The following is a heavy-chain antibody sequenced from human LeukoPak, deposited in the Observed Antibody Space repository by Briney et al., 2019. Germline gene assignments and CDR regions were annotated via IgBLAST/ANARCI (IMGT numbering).Heavy chain of an antibody. CDR1: GYTFTSYA. CDR2: INTNTGNP. V-gene: IGHV7-4-1*02. J-gene: IGHJ4*02. D-gene: IGHD3-10*01. CDR3: ASEDYYYGSGSYYN. Sequence: ASVKVSCKASGYTFTSYAMNWVRQAPGQGLEWMGWINTNTGNPTYAQGFTGRFVFSLDTSVSTAYLQISSLQAEDTAVYYCASEDYYYGSGSYYNWGQGTLVTVSS.